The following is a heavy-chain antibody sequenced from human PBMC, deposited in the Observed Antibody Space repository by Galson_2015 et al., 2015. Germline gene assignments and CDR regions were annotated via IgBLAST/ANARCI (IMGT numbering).Heavy chain of an antibody. J-gene: IGHJ3*02. CDR1: GFTFSSYA. CDR2: ISYDGSNK. V-gene: IGHV3-30-3*01. D-gene: IGHD2-15*01. CDR3: ASSTELGYCSGGSCRAFDI. Sequence: SLRLSCAASGFTFSSYAMHWVRQAPGKGLEWVAVISYDGSNKYYADSVKGRFTISRDNSKNTLYLQMNSLRAEDTAVYYCASSTELGYCSGGSCRAFDIWGQGTMVTVSS.